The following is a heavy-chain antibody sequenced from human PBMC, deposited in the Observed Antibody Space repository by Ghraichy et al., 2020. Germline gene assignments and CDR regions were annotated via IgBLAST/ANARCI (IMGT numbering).Heavy chain of an antibody. CDR2: INHSGST. Sequence: SETLSLTCAVYGGSFSGYYWSWIRQPPGKGLEWIGEINHSGSTNYNPSLKSRVTISVDTSKNQFSLKLSSVTAADTAVYYCARGHIAAAPRAGPFDPWGQGTLVTVSS. CDR1: GGSFSGYY. J-gene: IGHJ5*02. CDR3: ARGHIAAAPRAGPFDP. D-gene: IGHD6-13*01. V-gene: IGHV4-34*01.